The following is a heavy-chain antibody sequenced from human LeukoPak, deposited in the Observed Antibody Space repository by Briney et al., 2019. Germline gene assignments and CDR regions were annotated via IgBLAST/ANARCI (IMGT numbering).Heavy chain of an antibody. CDR2: ISWNSGSI. V-gene: IGHV3-9*01. CDR3: AKDIRGPAYSSGWYYYYGMDA. D-gene: IGHD6-19*01. CDR1: GFTFDDYA. Sequence: GGSLRLSCAASGFTFDDYAMHWVRQAPGKGLEWLSGISWNSGSIGYADSVKGRFTISRDNAKNSLYLQMNSLRAEDTALYYCAKDIRGPAYSSGWYYYYGMDAWGQGTTVTVSS. J-gene: IGHJ6*02.